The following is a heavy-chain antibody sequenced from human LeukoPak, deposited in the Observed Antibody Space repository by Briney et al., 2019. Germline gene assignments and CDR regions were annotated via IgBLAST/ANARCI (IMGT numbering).Heavy chain of an antibody. CDR1: GGSLSDYY. CDR3: ARRSSYDAFDI. CDR2: IYTSGST. V-gene: IGHV4-59*10. J-gene: IGHJ3*02. D-gene: IGHD1-26*01. Sequence: SETLSLTCAVYGGSLSDYYWSWIRQPAGKGLEWIGRIYTSGSTNYNPSLKSRVTISVDTSKNQFSLKLSSVTAADTAVYYCARRSSYDAFDIWGQGTMVTVSS.